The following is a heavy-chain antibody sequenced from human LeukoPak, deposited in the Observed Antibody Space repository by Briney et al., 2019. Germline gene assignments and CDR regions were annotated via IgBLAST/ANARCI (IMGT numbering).Heavy chain of an antibody. V-gene: IGHV4-59*01. Sequence: SETLSLTCAVYGGSFSSYYWSWIRQPPGKGLEWIGYIYYSGSTNYNPSLKSRVTISVDASKNQFSLKLSSVTAADTAVYYCARVSSSGWYGYWGQGTLVTVSS. CDR1: GGSFSSYY. CDR3: ARVSSSGWYGY. J-gene: IGHJ4*02. CDR2: IYYSGST. D-gene: IGHD6-19*01.